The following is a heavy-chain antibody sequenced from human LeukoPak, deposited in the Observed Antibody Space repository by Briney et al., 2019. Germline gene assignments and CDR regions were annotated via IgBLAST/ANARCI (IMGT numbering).Heavy chain of an antibody. CDR1: GYTFTGYY. D-gene: IGHD2-21*01. V-gene: IGHV1-2*02. CDR3: ARDFGDPPRVEDQFDY. J-gene: IGHJ4*02. Sequence: ASVKVSCKASGYTFTGYYMHWVRQAPGQGLEWMGWINPNSGGTNYAQKFQGRVTMTRDTSISTAYMELSRLRSDDTAVYYCARDFGDPPRVEDQFDYWGQGTLVTVSS. CDR2: INPNSGGT.